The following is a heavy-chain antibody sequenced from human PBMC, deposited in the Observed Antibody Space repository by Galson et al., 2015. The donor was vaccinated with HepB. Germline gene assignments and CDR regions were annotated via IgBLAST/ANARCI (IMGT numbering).Heavy chain of an antibody. CDR3: ATKTDAIYFCDY. CDR2: IFREGTA. D-gene: IGHD2-2*01. Sequence: ETLSLTCAVSGLSIDNKWWVWIRQPPGKGLQWMGYIFREGTAFYNPSLESRLTLSRDNFASQVSLKLSAVTAADTATYYCATKTDAIYFCDYWGQGITVTVSS. J-gene: IGHJ4*02. V-gene: IGHV4-28*01. CDR1: GLSIDNKW.